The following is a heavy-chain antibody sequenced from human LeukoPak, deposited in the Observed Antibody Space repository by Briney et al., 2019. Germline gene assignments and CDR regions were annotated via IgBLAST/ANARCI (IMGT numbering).Heavy chain of an antibody. J-gene: IGHJ6*03. V-gene: IGHV1-2*02. CDR2: INPNSGGT. CDR1: GYTFTGYY. D-gene: IGHD3-10*01. Sequence: ASVKVSCKASGYTFTGYYMHWVRQAPGQGLEWMGWINPNSGGTNYAQKFQGRVTMTRDTSISTAYMELSRLRSEDTAVYYCARGYMVRGVTIYYYYMDVWGKGTTVTVSS. CDR3: ARGYMVRGVTIYYYYMDV.